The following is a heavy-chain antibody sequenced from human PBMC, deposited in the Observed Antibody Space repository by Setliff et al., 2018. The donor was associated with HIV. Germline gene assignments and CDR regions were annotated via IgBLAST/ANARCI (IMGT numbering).Heavy chain of an antibody. Sequence: ASVKVSCKTSGYMFIAYGMSWVRRAPGQGLEWMGWIGPYNGRTEYAQEFQGRVSLTIDTSASTAYMELRSLRSDDTAVYYCASHPPRAFLPDYFDDWGQGTLVTVSS. CDR2: IGPYNGRT. CDR1: GYMFIAYG. V-gene: IGHV1-18*01. J-gene: IGHJ4*02. CDR3: ASHPPRAFLPDYFDD.